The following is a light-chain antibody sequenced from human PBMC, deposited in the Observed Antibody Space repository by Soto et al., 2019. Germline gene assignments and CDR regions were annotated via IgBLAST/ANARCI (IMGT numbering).Light chain of an antibody. Sequence: EIVMTQSPPTLSGSPGERATLSCRAAQSVSSDLAWYHQKPGQAPRLLIYGASTRATGIPARFSGSGSGTEFTLTISSLQSEDFAVYYCQQYNNWPRTFGQGTKVDIK. V-gene: IGKV3-15*01. CDR1: QSVSSD. CDR2: GAS. J-gene: IGKJ1*01. CDR3: QQYNNWPRT.